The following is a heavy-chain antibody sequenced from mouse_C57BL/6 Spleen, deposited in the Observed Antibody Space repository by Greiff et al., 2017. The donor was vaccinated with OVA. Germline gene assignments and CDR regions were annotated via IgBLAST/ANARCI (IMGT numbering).Heavy chain of an antibody. CDR3: ARFDYDADYYAMDY. Sequence: QVQLQQPGAELVKPGASVKLSCKASGYTFTSYWMHWVKQRPGQGLEWIGMIHPNSGSTNYNEKFKSKATLTVDKSSSTAYMQLSSLTSEDSAVYDCARFDYDADYYAMDYWGQGTSVTVSS. CDR2: IHPNSGST. CDR1: GYTFTSYW. J-gene: IGHJ4*01. V-gene: IGHV1-64*01. D-gene: IGHD2-4*01.